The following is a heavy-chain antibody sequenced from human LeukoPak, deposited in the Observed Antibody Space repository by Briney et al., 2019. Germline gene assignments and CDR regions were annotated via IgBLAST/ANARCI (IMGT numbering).Heavy chain of an antibody. Sequence: GSSVKVSCKASGGTFSSYAISWVRQAPGQGLEWMGGIIPIFGTAHYAQKLQGRVTMTTDPSTSTAYMELRSLRSDDTAVYYCARDLAWWDYGDLSFDYWGQGTLVTVSS. CDR1: GGTFSSYA. CDR2: IIPIFGTA. CDR3: ARDLAWWDYGDLSFDY. D-gene: IGHD4-17*01. V-gene: IGHV1-69*05. J-gene: IGHJ4*02.